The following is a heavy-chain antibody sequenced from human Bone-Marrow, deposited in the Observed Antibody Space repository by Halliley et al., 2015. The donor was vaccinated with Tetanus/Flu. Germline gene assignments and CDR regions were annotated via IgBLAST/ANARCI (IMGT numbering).Heavy chain of an antibody. J-gene: IGHJ6*02. D-gene: IGHD2-15*01. CDR2: GRGGVT. V-gene: IGHV3-23*01. CDR3: ARDVAVVTSDFYYYDVDV. Sequence: GRGGVTFYAGSVKGRFPISRDNFRNTLYLQMNSLKAEDTAIYFCARDVAVVTSDFYYYDVDVWGQGTTVTVSS.